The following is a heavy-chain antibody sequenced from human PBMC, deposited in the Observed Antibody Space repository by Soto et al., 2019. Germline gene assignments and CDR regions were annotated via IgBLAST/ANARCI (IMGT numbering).Heavy chain of an antibody. Sequence: SETLSLTCAVYGGSFSGYYWSWIRQPPGKGLEWIGEINHSGSTNYNPSLKSRVTISVDTSKNQFSLKLTSVTAADTAVYYCARRYCYSPSCPFDYWGQGTQVTVSS. V-gene: IGHV4-34*01. CDR1: GGSFSGYY. J-gene: IGHJ4*02. D-gene: IGHD2-2*01. CDR2: INHSGST. CDR3: ARRYCYSPSCPFDY.